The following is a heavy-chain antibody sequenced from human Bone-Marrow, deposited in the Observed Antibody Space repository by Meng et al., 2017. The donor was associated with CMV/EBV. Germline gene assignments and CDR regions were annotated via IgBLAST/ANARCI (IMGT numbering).Heavy chain of an antibody. D-gene: IGHD1-26*01. Sequence: GGSLRLSCAASGFTFSSYAMHWVRQAPGKELEWVAVISYDGSNKYYADSVKGRFTISRDNSKNTLYLQMNSLRAEDTAVYYCARDGTGSYSRFDYWGQGTLVTVSS. CDR3: ARDGTGSYSRFDY. CDR1: GFTFSSYA. V-gene: IGHV3-30-3*01. J-gene: IGHJ4*02. CDR2: ISYDGSNK.